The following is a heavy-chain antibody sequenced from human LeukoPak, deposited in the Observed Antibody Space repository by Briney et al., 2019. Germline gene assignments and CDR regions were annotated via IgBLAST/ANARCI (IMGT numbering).Heavy chain of an antibody. D-gene: IGHD1-26*01. CDR3: ASGAVGATT. Sequence: SETLSLTCAVYGGSFSGYYWSWIRQPPGKGLEWIGEINHSGSTNYNPSLKSRVTISVDTSKNQFSLRLSSVTAADTAVYYCASGAVGATTWGQGTLVPSPQ. J-gene: IGHJ5*02. CDR1: GGSFSGYY. CDR2: INHSGST. V-gene: IGHV4-34*01.